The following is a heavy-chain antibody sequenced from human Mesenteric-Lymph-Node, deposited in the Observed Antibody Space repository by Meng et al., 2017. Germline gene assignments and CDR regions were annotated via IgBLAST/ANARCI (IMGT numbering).Heavy chain of an antibody. D-gene: IGHD5-24*01. V-gene: IGHV4-4*02. CDR2: IYYSGST. J-gene: IGHJ4*02. CDR1: GGSISSINW. CDR3: ARGPSRWLQFSFDY. Sequence: QLALQGSGPGLVKPSETLSLTCAVSGGSISSINWWTWVRQPPGKGLEWIGEIYYSGSTYYNPSLKSRVTISVDTSKNQFSLKLSSVTAADTAVYYCARGPSRWLQFSFDYWGQGTLVTVSS.